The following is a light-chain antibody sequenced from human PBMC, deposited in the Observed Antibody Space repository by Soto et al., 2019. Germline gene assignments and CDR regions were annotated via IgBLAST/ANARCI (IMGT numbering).Light chain of an antibody. CDR1: SSDVGGYNY. CDR3: SSYTISTTLV. J-gene: IGLJ1*01. V-gene: IGLV2-14*01. Sequence: QSALTQPASVSGSPGQSITVSCTGTSSDVGGYNYVSWYQQHPGKAPKLIIYEVSNRPSWVSHRFSASKSVNTASLTISGLQAEDEAYYYCSSYTISTTLVFGTGTKVTVL. CDR2: EVS.